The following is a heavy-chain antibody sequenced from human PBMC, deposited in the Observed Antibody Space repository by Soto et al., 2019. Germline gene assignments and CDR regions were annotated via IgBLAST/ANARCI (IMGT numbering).Heavy chain of an antibody. CDR3: ARDEELLINSLDY. CDR2: ISYDGSNK. Sequence: GGSLRLSCAASGFTFSSYAMHWVRQAPGKGLEWVAVISYDGSNKYYADSVKGRFTISRDNSKNTLYLQMNSLRAEDTAVYYCARDEELLINSLDYWGQGTLVTVSS. D-gene: IGHD1-26*01. CDR1: GFTFSSYA. V-gene: IGHV3-30-3*01. J-gene: IGHJ4*02.